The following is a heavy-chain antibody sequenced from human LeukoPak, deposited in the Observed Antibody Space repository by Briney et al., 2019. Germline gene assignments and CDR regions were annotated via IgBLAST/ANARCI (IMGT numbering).Heavy chain of an antibody. V-gene: IGHV3-43*02. Sequence: PGRSLRLSCVVSGFTFDDYAMHWVRQGPGKGLEWVSLISGDGGRTYYADSVKGRFTISRDNSKNSLYLEMNSLRTEDTALYYCAKDILSGFYETFEYWGQGTLVTVSS. CDR3: AKDILSGFYETFEY. J-gene: IGHJ4*02. CDR2: ISGDGGRT. CDR1: GFTFDDYA. D-gene: IGHD6-19*01.